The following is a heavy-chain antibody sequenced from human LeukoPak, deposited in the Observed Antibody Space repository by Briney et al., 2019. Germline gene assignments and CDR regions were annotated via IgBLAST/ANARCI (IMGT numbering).Heavy chain of an antibody. CDR2: IYYRSKWYN. Sequence: SQTLSLTCAISGDSVSGTSAGWNWIRQSPSRGLKWLGRIYYRSKWYNDYAPSVQSRITINPDTYKNQFSLQLNSVTHDDTAVYYCTRGGLVRGGLHWLDPWGQGTLVTVSS. J-gene: IGHJ5*02. CDR3: TRGGLVRGGLHWLDP. CDR1: GDSVSGTSAG. D-gene: IGHD3-10*01. V-gene: IGHV6-1*01.